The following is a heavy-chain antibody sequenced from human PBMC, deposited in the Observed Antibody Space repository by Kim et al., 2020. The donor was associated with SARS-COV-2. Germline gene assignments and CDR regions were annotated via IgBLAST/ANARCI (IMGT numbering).Heavy chain of an antibody. D-gene: IGHD3-22*01. CDR3: TSFYYDSSGEDAFDI. Sequence: ASVKGRFTNYRDDSKNTAYLQMNSLKTEDTAVYYCTSFYYDSSGEDAFDIWGQGTMVTVSS. V-gene: IGHV3-73*01. J-gene: IGHJ3*02.